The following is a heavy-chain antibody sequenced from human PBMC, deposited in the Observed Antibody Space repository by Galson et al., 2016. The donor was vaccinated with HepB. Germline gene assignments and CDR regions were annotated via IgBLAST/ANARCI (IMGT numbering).Heavy chain of an antibody. Sequence: PALVKPTQTLTLTCTFSGFSLRTTGEAVGWTRQPPGKALEWLALIHWNDDKRYSPSLKSRLTITKDTSKNQVVLTVTNMEPVDTATYFCAHRRSGYCNTVNCLYFDYWGQGTLATVSS. D-gene: IGHD2/OR15-2a*01. J-gene: IGHJ4*02. CDR2: IHWNDDK. CDR1: GFSLRTTGEA. V-gene: IGHV2-5*01. CDR3: AHRRSGYCNTVNCLYFDY.